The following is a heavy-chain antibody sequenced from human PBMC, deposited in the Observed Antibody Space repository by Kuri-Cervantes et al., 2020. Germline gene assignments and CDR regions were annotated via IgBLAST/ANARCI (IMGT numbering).Heavy chain of an antibody. V-gene: IGHV3-7*01. CDR3: ARLSSGVDY. Sequence: GESLKISCAASGFTFTSYWMTWVRQAPGKGLEWVANIKQDGNDKYYVDSVKGRFTISRDNAQNSVYLQMNSLGAEDTAVYYCARLSSGVDYWGQGTLVTVSS. D-gene: IGHD6-19*01. CDR2: IKQDGNDK. J-gene: IGHJ4*02. CDR1: GFTFTSYW.